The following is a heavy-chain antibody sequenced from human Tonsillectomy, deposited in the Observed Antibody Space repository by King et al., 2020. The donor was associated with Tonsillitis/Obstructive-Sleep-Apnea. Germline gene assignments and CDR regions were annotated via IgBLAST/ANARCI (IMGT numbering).Heavy chain of an antibody. J-gene: IGHJ3*02. Sequence: QLVQSGAEVKKPGASVKVSCKASGYTFTSYGISWVRQSPGQGLEWMGWSSAYNGNTNYAQKLQGRVTMTTDTSTRTAYMELRSLRSDDTAVYYCARDSSKCYYGSGSYHAFDIWGQGTMVTVSS. CDR1: GYTFTSYG. D-gene: IGHD3-10*01. V-gene: IGHV1-18*01. CDR2: SSAYNGNT. CDR3: ARDSSKCYYGSGSYHAFDI.